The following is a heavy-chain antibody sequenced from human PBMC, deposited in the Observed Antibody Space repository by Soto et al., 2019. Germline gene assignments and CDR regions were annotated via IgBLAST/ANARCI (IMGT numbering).Heavy chain of an antibody. CDR1: GGSFSGYI. CDR2: INHSGSA. D-gene: IGHD1-26*01. V-gene: IGHV4-34*01. J-gene: IGHJ4*02. CDR3: ARGLIHGSQYSGGWYYFDS. Sequence: QVQLQQSGAGLLKPSETLSLTCDVYGGSFSGYIWTWIRQTPGKGLQWIGQINHSGSANYNPSLKRRVTISVHTSNSQFSLELSSVTAADTAVYYCARGLIHGSQYSGGWYYFDSWGQGTQVTVSS.